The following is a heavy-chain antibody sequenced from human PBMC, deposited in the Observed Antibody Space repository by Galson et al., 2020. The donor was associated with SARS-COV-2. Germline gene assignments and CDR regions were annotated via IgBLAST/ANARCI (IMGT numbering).Heavy chain of an antibody. Sequence: GESLKISCAASGFTFSSYAMHWVRQAPGKGLEWVAVISYDGSNKYYADSVKGRFTISRDNSKNTLYLQMNSLRAEDTAVYYCARTGFYYDSSGYYYSYFDYWGQGTLVTVSS. D-gene: IGHD3-22*01. CDR3: ARTGFYYDSSGYYYSYFDY. CDR1: GFTFSSYA. J-gene: IGHJ4*02. CDR2: ISYDGSNK. V-gene: IGHV3-30-3*01.